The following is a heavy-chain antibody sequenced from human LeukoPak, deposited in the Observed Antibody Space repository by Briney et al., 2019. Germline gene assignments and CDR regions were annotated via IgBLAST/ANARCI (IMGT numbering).Heavy chain of an antibody. Sequence: ASVNVSCKASGYTFSGYYIHWVRQAPGQGLEWMGWMNPNSGGTNYAQKFQGRVTMTRDTSISTAYMELSRLRSDDTAVYYCTRDHQLPLLGWFDPWAREPWSPSPQ. J-gene: IGHJ5*02. V-gene: IGHV1-2*02. CDR1: GYTFSGYY. CDR3: TRDHQLPLLGWFDP. D-gene: IGHD2-2*01. CDR2: MNPNSGGT.